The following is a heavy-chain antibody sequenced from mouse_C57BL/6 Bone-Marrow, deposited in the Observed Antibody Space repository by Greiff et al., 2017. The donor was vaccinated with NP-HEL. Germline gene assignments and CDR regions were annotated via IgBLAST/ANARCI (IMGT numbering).Heavy chain of an antibody. D-gene: IGHD1-1*01. J-gene: IGHJ4*01. Sequence: QVTLKESGPGILQSSQTLSLTCSFSGFSLSTSGMGVSWIRQPSGKGLEWLARIYWDDDKRYTPSLKSRPTISKYTSRNQVFLKITSVDTADTATYYCARSPGSSLYYYAMDYWGQGTSVTVSS. CDR3: ARSPGSSLYYYAMDY. CDR1: GFSLSTSGMG. V-gene: IGHV8-12*01. CDR2: IYWDDDK.